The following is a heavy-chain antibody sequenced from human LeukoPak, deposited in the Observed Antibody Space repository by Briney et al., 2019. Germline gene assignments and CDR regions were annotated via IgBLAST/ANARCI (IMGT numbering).Heavy chain of an antibody. V-gene: IGHV3-9*01. CDR2: IGWNSGSI. J-gene: IGHJ4*02. CDR3: AKVNYYGSGSYGGYAYYFDY. Sequence: GGSLRLSCAASGFTFDDYAMHWVRQAPGKGLEWVSGIGWNSGSIGYADSVKGRFTISRDNAKNSLYLQMNSLRAEDTALYYCAKVNYYGSGSYGGYAYYFDYWGQGTLVTVSS. D-gene: IGHD3-10*01. CDR1: GFTFDDYA.